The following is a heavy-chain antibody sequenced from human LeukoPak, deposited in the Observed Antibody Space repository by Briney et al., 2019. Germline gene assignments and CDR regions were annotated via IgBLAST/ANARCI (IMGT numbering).Heavy chain of an antibody. CDR1: GFTFSSYS. V-gene: IGHV3-48*02. J-gene: IGHJ5*02. CDR2: ISSSSSTI. D-gene: IGHD2-2*01. CDR3: ARERRGYCSSTSCLNWFDP. Sequence: GGSLRLSCAASGFTFSSYSMSWVRQAPGKGLEWVSYISSSSSTIYYADSVKGRFTISRDNAKNSLYLQMNSLRDEDTAVYYCARERRGYCSSTSCLNWFDPWGQGTLVTVSS.